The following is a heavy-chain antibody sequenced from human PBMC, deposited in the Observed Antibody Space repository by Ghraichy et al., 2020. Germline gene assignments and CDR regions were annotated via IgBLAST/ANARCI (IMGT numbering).Heavy chain of an antibody. CDR1: GGSISSYY. CDR3: ARGGTNWGYYYYYMDV. CDR2: IYYSGST. V-gene: IGHV4-59*01. J-gene: IGHJ6*03. D-gene: IGHD7-27*01. Sequence: SETLSLTCTVSGGSISSYYWSWIRQPPGKGLEWIGYIYYSGSTNYNHSLKSRVTISVDTCKNQFSLKLSSVTAADTAVYYCARGGTNWGYYYYYMDVWGKGTKVTVS.